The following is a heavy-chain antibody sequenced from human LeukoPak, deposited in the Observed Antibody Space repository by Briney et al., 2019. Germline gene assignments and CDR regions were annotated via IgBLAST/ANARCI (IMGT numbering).Heavy chain of an antibody. CDR3: AKHRGARADSSRIGMDV. D-gene: IGHD6-19*01. J-gene: IGHJ6*02. CDR2: ISDNGGGT. Sequence: PGGSLRLSCAASGLTFSSYAMSWVRQAPGKGLEWVSTISDNGGGTHYADSVKGRSTISRDNSKNTLYLQMNSLRAEDTAVYYCAKHRGARADSSRIGMDVWGQGTTVTVSS. CDR1: GLTFSSYA. V-gene: IGHV3-23*01.